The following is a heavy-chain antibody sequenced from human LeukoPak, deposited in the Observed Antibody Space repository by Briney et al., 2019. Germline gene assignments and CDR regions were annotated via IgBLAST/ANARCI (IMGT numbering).Heavy chain of an antibody. Sequence: ASVKVSCKASGGTFSSYAISWVRQAPGQGLEWMGIINPSGGSTSYAQKFQGRVTMTRDTSTSTVYMELSSLRSEDTAVYYCARGWLGLDYWGQGTLVTVSS. V-gene: IGHV1-46*01. D-gene: IGHD6-19*01. CDR2: INPSGGST. J-gene: IGHJ4*02. CDR1: GGTFSSYA. CDR3: ARGWLGLDY.